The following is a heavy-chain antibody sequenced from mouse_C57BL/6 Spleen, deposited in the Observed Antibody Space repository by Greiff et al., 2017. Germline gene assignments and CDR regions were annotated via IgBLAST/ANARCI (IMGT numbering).Heavy chain of an antibody. CDR3: THYYYGSGAC. V-gene: IGHV14-4*01. D-gene: IGHD1-1*01. CDR2: IDPENGDT. Sequence: EVQLQQSGAELVRPGASVKLSCTASGFNIKDDYMHWVKQRPEQGLEWIGWIDPENGDTEYASKFQGKATITADTSSNTAYLQLSSLTSEDTAVYYCTHYYYGSGACWGQGTLVTVSA. J-gene: IGHJ3*01. CDR1: GFNIKDDY.